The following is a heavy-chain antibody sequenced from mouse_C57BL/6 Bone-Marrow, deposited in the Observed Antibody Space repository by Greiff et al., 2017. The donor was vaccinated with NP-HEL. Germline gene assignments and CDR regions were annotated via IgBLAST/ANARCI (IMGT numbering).Heavy chain of an antibody. V-gene: IGHV5-6*01. CDR3: ARHPIDSPFAY. CDR1: GFTFSSYG. J-gene: IGHJ3*01. D-gene: IGHD3-2*01. Sequence: EVQVVESGGDLVKPGGSLKLSCAASGFTFSSYGMSWVRQTPDKRLEWVATISSGGSYTYYLDSVKWRFTISRDNAKNTLYLQMSSLKSEDTAMYYCARHPIDSPFAYWGQGTLVTVSA. CDR2: ISSGGSYT.